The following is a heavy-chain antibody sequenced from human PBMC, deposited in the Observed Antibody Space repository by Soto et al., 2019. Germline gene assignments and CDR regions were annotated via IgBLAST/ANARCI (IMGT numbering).Heavy chain of an antibody. CDR1: GYTFTSYD. V-gene: IGHV1-8*01. CDR3: ARGRIIVAGGFDP. CDR2: MNPSTGNT. Sequence: QVQLVQSGAEVKKPGASVKVSCKASGYTFTSYDIIWVRQATGQGLEWMGWMNPSTGNTDSAEKFQGRLTMTRNTSISKVYMELSSLRFEDTAVYSCARGRIIVAGGFDPWGQGTLVTVSS. D-gene: IGHD6-19*01. J-gene: IGHJ5*02.